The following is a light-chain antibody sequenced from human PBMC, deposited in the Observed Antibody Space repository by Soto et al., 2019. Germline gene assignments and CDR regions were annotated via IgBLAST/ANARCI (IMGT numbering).Light chain of an antibody. CDR1: QTLSGSF. V-gene: IGKV3-20*01. CDR2: GAS. J-gene: IGKJ4*01. CDR3: QQYDTSPLT. Sequence: EIVLTQSPGTLSLSPGERATLSCRASQTLSGSFLAWYQQKPGQAPRLLIYGASNRATGIPDRFSGSGSGTDFSLTISRLEPEDFAVYYCQQYDTSPLTFGGGTKVEIK.